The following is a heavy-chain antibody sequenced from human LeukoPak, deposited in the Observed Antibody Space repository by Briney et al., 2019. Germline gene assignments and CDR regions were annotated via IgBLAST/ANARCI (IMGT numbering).Heavy chain of an antibody. D-gene: IGHD6-19*01. CDR2: INSDGSST. J-gene: IGHJ3*02. CDR3: AKDISSGWSLGAFDI. V-gene: IGHV3-74*01. CDR1: GFTFSSYW. Sequence: GGSLRLSCAASGFTFSSYWMHWVRQAPGKGLVWVSRINSDGSSTGYADSVKGRFTISRDNAKNSLYLQMNSLRAEDTALYYCAKDISSGWSLGAFDIWGQGTMVTVSS.